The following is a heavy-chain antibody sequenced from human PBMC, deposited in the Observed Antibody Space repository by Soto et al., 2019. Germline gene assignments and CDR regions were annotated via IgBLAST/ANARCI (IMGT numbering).Heavy chain of an antibody. CDR2: IYPGDSDT. CDR1: GYRFTNYW. V-gene: IGHV5-51*01. D-gene: IGHD2-2*01. CDR3: ARDYCSSTTCYEVDY. Sequence: LGESLKISCKGSGYRFTNYWIGWVRQMPGKGLEWMGIIYPGDSDTRYSPSFQGQVTISADKSINTAYLQWSSLKASDTAMYYCARDYCSSTTCYEVDYWGQGTQVTLSS. J-gene: IGHJ4*02.